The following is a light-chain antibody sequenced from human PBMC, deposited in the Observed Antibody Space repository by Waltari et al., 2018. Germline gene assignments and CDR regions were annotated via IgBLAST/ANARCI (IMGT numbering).Light chain of an antibody. V-gene: IGKV1-17*01. CDR2: NSK. Sequence: DIQMSQCPSPLSASVRDRVTMTCRASQGIRSYLNWYQQKPGQAPKLLIFNSKTLASGVPIRFGGSGSGTEFNFTISSLQPEDFATYYCQQGDSFPFTFGPGTKLDIK. J-gene: IGKJ3*01. CDR3: QQGDSFPFT. CDR1: QGIRSY.